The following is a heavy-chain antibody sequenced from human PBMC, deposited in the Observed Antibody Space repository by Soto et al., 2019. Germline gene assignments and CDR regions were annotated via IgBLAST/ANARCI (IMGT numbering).Heavy chain of an antibody. J-gene: IGHJ4*02. CDR3: AKDVYDFWSGYPEFDY. Sequence: GGSLRLSCAASGFTFSSYAMSWVRQAPGKGLEWVSAISGSGGSTYYADSVKGRFTIPRDNSKNTLYLQMNSLRAEDTAVYYCAKDVYDFWSGYPEFDYWGQGTLVTVSS. CDR1: GFTFSSYA. V-gene: IGHV3-23*01. CDR2: ISGSGGST. D-gene: IGHD3-3*01.